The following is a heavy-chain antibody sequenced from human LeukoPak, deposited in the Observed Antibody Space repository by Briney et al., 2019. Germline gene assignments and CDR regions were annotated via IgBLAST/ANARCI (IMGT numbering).Heavy chain of an antibody. D-gene: IGHD3-22*01. J-gene: IGHJ4*02. CDR1: GFTFSSYA. V-gene: IGHV3-23*01. Sequence: PGGSLRLSCAASGFTFSSYAMSWVRQAPGKGLEWVSGISGSGGSTYYVDSVKGRFTISRDNSKNTLYLQMNSLRVEDTAVYYRAKSRARREGSSGSIDYWGQGTLVIVSS. CDR2: ISGSGGST. CDR3: AKSRARREGSSGSIDY.